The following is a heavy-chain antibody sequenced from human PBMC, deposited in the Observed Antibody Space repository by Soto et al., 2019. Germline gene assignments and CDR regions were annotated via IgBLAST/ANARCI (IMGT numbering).Heavy chain of an antibody. Sequence: XVSLRLSCAASGFTFNNFAMSWFRQSPGKGLEWVSSISGSGGRTYYADAVKGRFSISRDNSMGTLYLQMKSLRVEDTAIYYCAKDVCLGSTVDLGYWGQGTLVTVSS. J-gene: IGHJ4*02. CDR3: AKDVCLGSTVDLGY. CDR2: ISGSGGRT. D-gene: IGHD3-10*01. CDR1: GFTFNNFA. V-gene: IGHV3-23*01.